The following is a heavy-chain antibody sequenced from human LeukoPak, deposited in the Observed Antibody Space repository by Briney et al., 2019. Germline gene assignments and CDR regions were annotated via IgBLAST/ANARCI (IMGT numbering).Heavy chain of an antibody. D-gene: IGHD2-15*01. V-gene: IGHV3-48*04. Sequence: GGSLRLSCAVSVFTFSSYSLNWVREAPGKGVEWVSFISSSSITIYYADSVKGRFTISRHNAEKSMYLQMNSLRAEDTAVYYCARDRGGSYSAIDYWGQGTLVTVSS. CDR3: ARDRGGSYSAIDY. CDR1: VFTFSSYS. J-gene: IGHJ4*02. CDR2: ISSSSITI.